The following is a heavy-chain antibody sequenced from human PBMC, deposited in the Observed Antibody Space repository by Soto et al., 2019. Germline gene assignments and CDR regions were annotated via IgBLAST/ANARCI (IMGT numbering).Heavy chain of an antibody. V-gene: IGHV4-61*01. CDR1: GGSVSSGSYY. J-gene: IGHJ3*02. D-gene: IGHD2-2*01. CDR3: ARVDIVVVPAAIVYAFDI. Sequence: QVQLQESGPGLVKPSETLSLTCTVSGGSVSSGSYYWGWIRQPPGKGLEWIGYIYYSGSTNYNPSLTSRVTISVDTSKNQFSRNLSSVTAADTAVYYCARVDIVVVPAAIVYAFDISGQGTMVTVSS. CDR2: IYYSGST.